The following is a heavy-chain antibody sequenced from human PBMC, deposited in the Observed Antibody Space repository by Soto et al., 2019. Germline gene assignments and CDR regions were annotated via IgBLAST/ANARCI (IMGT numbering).Heavy chain of an antibody. Sequence: TLSLTCAVSNYSIRSGYYWGWIRQPPGKGLEWIGSMYYSGSTYYNPSLKSRVTISVDTSKNQFSLNLSSVTAADTAVYYCARVIAKVFDYWGQGILVTVSS. CDR1: NYSIRSGYY. J-gene: IGHJ4*02. V-gene: IGHV4-38-2*01. D-gene: IGHD2-21*01. CDR2: MYYSGST. CDR3: ARVIAKVFDY.